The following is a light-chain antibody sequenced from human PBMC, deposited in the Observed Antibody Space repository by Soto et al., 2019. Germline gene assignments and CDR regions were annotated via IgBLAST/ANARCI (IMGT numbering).Light chain of an antibody. J-gene: IGKJ3*01. CDR1: QDISNC. Sequence: DTQMTQSPSSLSASVGDRVTITCQASQDISNCLNWYQQKPGTAPKVLIYAASTLQSGVPSRFSGSGSGTDFTLTINSLQPEDFATYYCQQTYNTPFTFGPGTKVDIK. CDR2: AAS. V-gene: IGKV1-39*01. CDR3: QQTYNTPFT.